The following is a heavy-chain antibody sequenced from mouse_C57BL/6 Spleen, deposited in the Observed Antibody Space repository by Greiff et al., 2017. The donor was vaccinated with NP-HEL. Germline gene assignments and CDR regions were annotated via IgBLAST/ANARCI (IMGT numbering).Heavy chain of an antibody. J-gene: IGHJ3*01. Sequence: QVQLQQSGAELVMPGASVKLSCKASGYTFTSYWMHWVKQRPGQGLEWIGEIDPSDSYTNYNQKFKGKSTLTVDKSSSTAYMQLSSLTSEDSAVYYCARWDDGSFAYWGQGTLVTVSA. CDR3: ARWDDGSFAY. V-gene: IGHV1-69*01. CDR2: IDPSDSYT. CDR1: GYTFTSYW. D-gene: IGHD2-3*01.